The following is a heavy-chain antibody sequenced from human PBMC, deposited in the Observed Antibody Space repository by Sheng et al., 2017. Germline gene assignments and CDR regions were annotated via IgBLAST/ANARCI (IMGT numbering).Heavy chain of an antibody. Sequence: QVQLVQSGAEVKKPGSSVKVSCKASGGTFSSYAISWVRQAPGQGLEWMGGIIPILGIANYAQKFQGRVTITADKSTSTAYMELSSLRSEDTAVYYCARGLSNVRFLEWLPLDYWGQGTLVTVSS. V-gene: IGHV1-69*10. D-gene: IGHD3-3*01. CDR1: GGTFSSYA. CDR3: ARGLSNVRFLEWLPLDY. CDR2: IIPILGIA. J-gene: IGHJ4*02.